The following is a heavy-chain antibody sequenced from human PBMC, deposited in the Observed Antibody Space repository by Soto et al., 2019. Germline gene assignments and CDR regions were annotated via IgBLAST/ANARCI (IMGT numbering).Heavy chain of an antibody. V-gene: IGHV4-34*09. D-gene: IGHD1-7*01. J-gene: IGHJ5*02. CDR3: ARGRELLFDP. CDR1: GGYFSGYY. CDR2: INYSGST. Sequence: MSLTYTVYGGYFSGYYWSWIRQHPGKGLEWIGEINYSGSTNYNPSLKSRVTISVDTSKNQFSLKLSSVTAADTAVYYCARGRELLFDPLGQGTLVTVSS.